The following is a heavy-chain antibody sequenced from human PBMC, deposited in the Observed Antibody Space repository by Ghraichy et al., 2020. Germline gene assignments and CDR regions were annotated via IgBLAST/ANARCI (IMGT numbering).Heavy chain of an antibody. D-gene: IGHD3-10*01. CDR3: ARGIIPFGESLYYFDY. V-gene: IGHV3-11*06. CDR2: IFSSGAYT. CDR1: GFNFRSYT. J-gene: IGHJ4*02. Sequence: GGSLRLSCEVSGFNFRSYTMSWVRQAPGKGLEWVSYIFSSGAYTNYADSVKGRFTISRDNAKNSLYLQMSSLRAEDTAVYFCARGIIPFGESLYYFDYWGQGALVTVSS.